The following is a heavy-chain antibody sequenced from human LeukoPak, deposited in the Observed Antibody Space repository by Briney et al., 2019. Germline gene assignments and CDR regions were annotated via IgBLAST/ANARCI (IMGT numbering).Heavy chain of an antibody. CDR2: IWFDGSNK. D-gene: IGHD3-16*01. CDR3: ARAVGPFDY. Sequence: GGSLRLSCAASGFTFSTYGVHWVRQAPGKGLEWVAVIWFDGSNKYYSDSVKGRFTISRDNSKSTLCLQMNSLRAEDTAVYYCARAVGPFDYWGQGTLVTVSS. CDR1: GFTFSTYG. V-gene: IGHV3-33*01. J-gene: IGHJ4*02.